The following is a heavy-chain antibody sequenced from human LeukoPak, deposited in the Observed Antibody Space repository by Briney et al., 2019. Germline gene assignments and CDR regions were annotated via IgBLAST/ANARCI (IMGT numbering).Heavy chain of an antibody. CDR3: AKVRGSSWYYSD. V-gene: IGHV3-23*01. CDR1: GFTFSSYA. D-gene: IGHD6-13*01. CDR2: ISGSGGST. J-gene: IGHJ4*02. Sequence: GGSLRLSCAASGFTFSSYAMSWVRQAPGKGLEWVSAISGSGGSTYYADSVKGRFTISRDNSKNTLYLQMNSLIAEDTAVYYCAKVRGSSWYYSDWGQGTLVTVSS.